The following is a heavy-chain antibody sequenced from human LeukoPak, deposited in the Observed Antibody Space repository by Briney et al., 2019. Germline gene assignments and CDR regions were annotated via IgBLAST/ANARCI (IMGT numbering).Heavy chain of an antibody. J-gene: IGHJ6*03. V-gene: IGHV1-18*01. CDR2: ISAYNGNT. D-gene: IGHD1-26*01. CDR3: ARVVGATPSYYYYYMDV. CDR1: GYTFTSYG. Sequence: WASVKVSCKASGYTFTSYGISWVRQAPGQGLEWMGWISAYNGNTNYAQKLQGRVTMTTDTSTSTAYMEQRSLRSDDTAVYYCARVVGATPSYYYYYMDVWGKGTTVTVSS.